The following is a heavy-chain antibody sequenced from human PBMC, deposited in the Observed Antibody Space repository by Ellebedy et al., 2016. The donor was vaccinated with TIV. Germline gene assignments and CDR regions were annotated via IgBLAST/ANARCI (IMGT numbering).Heavy chain of an antibody. CDR1: GGTFSSYA. CDR3: ARIKSSWYLGGDY. Sequence: ASVKVSCKASGGTFSSYAISWVRQAPGQGLEWMGRIIPIFGTANYAQKLQGRVTMTTDTSTSTAYMELRSLRSDDTAVYYCARIKSSWYLGGDYWGQGTLVTVSS. D-gene: IGHD6-13*01. CDR2: IIPIFGTA. J-gene: IGHJ4*02. V-gene: IGHV1-69*05.